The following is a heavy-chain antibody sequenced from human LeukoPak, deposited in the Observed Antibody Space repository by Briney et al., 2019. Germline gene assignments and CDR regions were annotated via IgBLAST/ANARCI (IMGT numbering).Heavy chain of an antibody. CDR3: ARAAYCGGDCYSLDYYYMDV. V-gene: IGHV3-74*01. J-gene: IGHJ6*03. CDR1: GFTLRNYW. Sequence: GGSLRLSCAASGFTLRNYWMHWVRQAPGKGLQWVSRINGDGTSATYAGSVKGRFTISRDNAKNTLYLQMNSLRAEDTAVYYCARAAYCGGDCYSLDYYYMDVWGKGTTVTVSS. CDR2: INGDGTSA. D-gene: IGHD2-21*02.